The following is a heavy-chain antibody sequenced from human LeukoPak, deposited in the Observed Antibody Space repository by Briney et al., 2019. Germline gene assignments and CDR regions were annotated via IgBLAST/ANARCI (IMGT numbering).Heavy chain of an antibody. Sequence: GGSLRLSCAASGFTFSSYSMHWVRQAPGKGLVWVSRIESDGGRPIHADSVKGRFTVSRDNAKSTLYLQMNGLRAEDTAVYYCTRGGYYNGYDYWGQGTLVTVSS. J-gene: IGHJ4*02. CDR1: GFTFSSYS. V-gene: IGHV3-74*01. D-gene: IGHD3-10*01. CDR2: IESDGGRP. CDR3: TRGGYYNGYDY.